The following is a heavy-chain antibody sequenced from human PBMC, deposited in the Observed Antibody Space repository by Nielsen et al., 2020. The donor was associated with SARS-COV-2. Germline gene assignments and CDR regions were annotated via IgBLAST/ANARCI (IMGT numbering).Heavy chain of an antibody. V-gene: IGHV3-30*02. CDR3: AKDRDGYYYYGMDV. CDR2: IWYDGSNK. Sequence: GESLKISCAASGFTFSSYGMHWVRQAPGKGLEWVAVIWYDGSNKYYADSVKGRFTISRDNSKNTLYLQMNSLRAEDTAVYYCAKDRDGYYYYGMDVWGQGTTVTVSS. D-gene: IGHD5-24*01. J-gene: IGHJ6*02. CDR1: GFTFSSYG.